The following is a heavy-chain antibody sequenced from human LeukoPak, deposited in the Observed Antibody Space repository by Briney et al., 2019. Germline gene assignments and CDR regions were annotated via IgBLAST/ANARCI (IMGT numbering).Heavy chain of an antibody. J-gene: IGHJ4*02. D-gene: IGHD3-10*01. CDR3: ARDRQWFGELKSPFDY. Sequence: GASVKVSCKTSGYTFTSYGISWVRQAPGQGLEWMEWISAYNGNTNYVQKLQGRVTMTTDTSTSTAYMELRSLRSDDTAVYYCARDRQWFGELKSPFDYWGQGTLVTVSS. V-gene: IGHV1-18*04. CDR1: GYTFTSYG. CDR2: ISAYNGNT.